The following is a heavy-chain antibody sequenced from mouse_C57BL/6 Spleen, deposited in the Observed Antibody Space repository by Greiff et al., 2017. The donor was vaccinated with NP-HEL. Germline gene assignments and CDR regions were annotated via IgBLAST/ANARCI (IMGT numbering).Heavy chain of an antibody. CDR2: ISSGSSTI. CDR3: ARIGSSYGWFAY. J-gene: IGHJ3*01. Sequence: EVKLEESGGGLVKPGGSLKLSCAASGFTFSDYGMHWVRQAPEKGLEWVAYISSGSSTIYYADTVKGRFTISRDNAKNTLFLQMTSLRSEDTAMYYCARIGSSYGWFAYWGQGTLVTVSA. V-gene: IGHV5-17*01. D-gene: IGHD1-1*01. CDR1: GFTFSDYG.